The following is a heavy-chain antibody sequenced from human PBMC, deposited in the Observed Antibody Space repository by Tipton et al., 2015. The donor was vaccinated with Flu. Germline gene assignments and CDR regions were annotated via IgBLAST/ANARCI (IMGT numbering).Heavy chain of an antibody. CDR1: GITFSSYA. CDR2: IVRSGTTT. J-gene: IGHJ5*02. V-gene: IGHV3-23*01. CDR3: ARGLGSDDFWNGSDL. D-gene: IGHD3-3*01. Sequence: SLRLSCTASGITFSSYAMGWVRQAPGKGLEWVSTIVRSGTTTYYADSVKGRFSISRDNSKNTLYLQMNSLRAEDTATYYCARGLGSDDFWNGSDLWGQGTLVTVSS.